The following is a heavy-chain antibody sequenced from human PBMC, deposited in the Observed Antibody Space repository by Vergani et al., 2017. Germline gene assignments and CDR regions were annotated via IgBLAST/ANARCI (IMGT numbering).Heavy chain of an antibody. CDR1: GFTFSDYY. CDR2: ISSSGSTI. D-gene: IGHD2-2*01. CDR3: ARDRAIVVVPAAINAFDI. Sequence: QVQLVESGGGLVKPGGSLRLSCAASGFTFSDYYMSWIRQAPGKGLEWVSYISSSGSTIYYADSVKGRFTISRDNAKNSLYLQMNSLRAEDTAVYYCARDRAIVVVPAAINAFDIWGQGTMVTVSS. J-gene: IGHJ3*02. V-gene: IGHV3-11*01.